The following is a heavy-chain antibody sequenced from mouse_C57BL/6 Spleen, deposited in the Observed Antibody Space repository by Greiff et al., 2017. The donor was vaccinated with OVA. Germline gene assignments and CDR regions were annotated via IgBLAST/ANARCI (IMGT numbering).Heavy chain of an antibody. Sequence: VKLQQSGAELVKPGASVKISCKASGYAFSSYWMNWVKQRPGKGLEWIGQIYPGDGDTNYNGKFKGKATLTADKSSSTAYMQLSSLTSEDSAVYCCARGGTVVEPWFAYWGQGTLVTVSA. CDR3: ARGGTVVEPWFAY. D-gene: IGHD1-1*01. CDR2: IYPGDGDT. J-gene: IGHJ3*01. V-gene: IGHV1-80*01. CDR1: GYAFSSYW.